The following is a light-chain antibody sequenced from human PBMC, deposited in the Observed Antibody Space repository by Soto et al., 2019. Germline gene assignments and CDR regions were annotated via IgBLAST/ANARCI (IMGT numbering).Light chain of an antibody. CDR2: EVS. V-gene: IGLV2-14*01. CDR3: SSYTRSSTRV. CDR1: SSDVGGYNY. Sequence: QSALTQPASVSGSPGQSITISCTGTSSDVGGYNYVSWYQQHQGKAPKVMIYEVSNRPSGVSNRFSGSKSGNTASLTISGLQAEDEADYYCSSYTRSSTRVFGGGTKLTV. J-gene: IGLJ3*02.